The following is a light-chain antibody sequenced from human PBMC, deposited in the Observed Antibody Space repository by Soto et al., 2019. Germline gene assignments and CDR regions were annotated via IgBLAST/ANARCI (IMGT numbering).Light chain of an antibody. V-gene: IGKV3-20*01. Sequence: EIVLTQSQGTLSLSPGERATLACSASQSVSVNSLAWYHQKGGQAPRLLIYAASTRATGVPDMFRGTGSGTDFALTISRLETDDSAVYYCQQYGGSTFTFGPGTKVDIK. CDR2: AAS. J-gene: IGKJ3*01. CDR1: QSVSVNS. CDR3: QQYGGSTFT.